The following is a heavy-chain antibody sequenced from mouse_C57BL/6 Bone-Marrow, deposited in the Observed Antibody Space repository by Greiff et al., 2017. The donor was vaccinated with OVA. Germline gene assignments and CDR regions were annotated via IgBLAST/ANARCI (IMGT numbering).Heavy chain of an antibody. D-gene: IGHD1-1*01. CDR2: IRNKANNHAT. Sequence: EVQLMESGGGLVQPGGSMKLSCAASGFTFSDAWMDWVRQSPEKGLEWVAEIRNKANNHATYYAESVKGRFTISRDDSKSSVYLQMNSLRAEDTGIYYCTFTTVVADFAYWGQGTLVTVSA. CDR3: TFTTVVADFAY. J-gene: IGHJ3*01. CDR1: GFTFSDAW. V-gene: IGHV6-6*01.